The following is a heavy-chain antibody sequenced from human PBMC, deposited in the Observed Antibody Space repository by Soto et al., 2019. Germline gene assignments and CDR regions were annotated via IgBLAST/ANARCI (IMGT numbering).Heavy chain of an antibody. CDR1: GGSFSGYY. V-gene: IGHV4-34*01. D-gene: IGHD2-2*01. CDR3: ARDGFCTSTTCRVGNWFDP. Sequence: QVQLQQWGAGLLKPSETLSLTCVVYGGSFSGYYWSWIRQSPGKGLEWIGGINHRASTNYNPSLESRVTISVDTSKNQFALTLPSVTAADTAMYYCARDGFCTSTTCRVGNWFDPWGQGTLVTVSS. J-gene: IGHJ5*02. CDR2: INHRAST.